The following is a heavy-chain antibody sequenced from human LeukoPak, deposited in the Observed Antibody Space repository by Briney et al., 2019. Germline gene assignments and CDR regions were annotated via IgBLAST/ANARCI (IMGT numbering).Heavy chain of an antibody. D-gene: IGHD2-21*01. V-gene: IGHV3-53*01. J-gene: IGHJ2*01. CDR1: GFTVSTNY. CDR2: LYSGSDT. Sequence: GGSLRLSCAASGFTVSTNYMNWVRQAPGKGLEWVSILYSGSDTYYADSVKGRFTISRDDSRNTLFLHMNSLKAEDTAIYYCARVGDHFHWFLDLGGRGTLVAVSS. CDR3: ARVGDHFHWFLDL.